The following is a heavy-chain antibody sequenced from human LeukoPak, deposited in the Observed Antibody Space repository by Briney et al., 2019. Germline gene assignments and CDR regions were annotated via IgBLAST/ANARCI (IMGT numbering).Heavy chain of an antibody. D-gene: IGHD6-6*01. CDR1: GFSLSTSGMC. V-gene: IGHV2-70*11. Sequence: SGPALVKPTQTLTLTCTFSGFSLSTSGMCVSWIRQPPGKALEWLARIDWDDDKYYSTSLKTRLTISKDTSKNQVVLTMTNMDPVDTATYYCARSQEYSSSSGAFDIWGQGTMVTVSS. CDR3: ARSQEYSSSSGAFDI. J-gene: IGHJ3*02. CDR2: IDWDDDK.